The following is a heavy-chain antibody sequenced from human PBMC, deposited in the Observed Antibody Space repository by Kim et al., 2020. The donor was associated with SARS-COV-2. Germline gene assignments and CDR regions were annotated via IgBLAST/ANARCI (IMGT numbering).Heavy chain of an antibody. Sequence: YSPSFQGQVTISADKSISTAYLQWSSLKASDTAMYYCARLSAPGHNWFDPWGQGTLVTVSS. V-gene: IGHV5-51*01. CDR3: ARLSAPGHNWFDP. J-gene: IGHJ5*02.